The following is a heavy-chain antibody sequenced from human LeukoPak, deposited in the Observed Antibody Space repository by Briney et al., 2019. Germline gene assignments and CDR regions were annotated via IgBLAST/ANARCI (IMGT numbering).Heavy chain of an antibody. CDR3: ARVRSGYDYSAADV. CDR1: GFTFSSYS. Sequence: TGGSLRLSCVASGFTFSSYSMNWVRQAPGKGLEWVSSISSSSSYIYYADSVKGRFTISRDNAKNSLYLQMNSLRAEDTAVYYCARVRSGYDYSAADVWGKGATVTVSS. J-gene: IGHJ6*04. V-gene: IGHV3-21*01. CDR2: ISSSSSYI. D-gene: IGHD5-12*01.